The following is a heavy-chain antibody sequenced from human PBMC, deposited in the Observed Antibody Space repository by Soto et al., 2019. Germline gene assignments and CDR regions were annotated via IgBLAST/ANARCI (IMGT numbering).Heavy chain of an antibody. CDR3: ARPRRYCSSTSCQVVGYFQH. CDR2: IWYDGSNK. V-gene: IGHV3-33*01. D-gene: IGHD2-2*01. J-gene: IGHJ1*01. Sequence: GGSLRLSCAASGFTFSSYGMHWVRQAPGKGLEWVAVIWYDGSNKYYADSVKGRFTISRDNSKNTLYLQMNSLRAEDTAVYYCARPRRYCSSTSCQVVGYFQHWGQGTLVTVSS. CDR1: GFTFSSYG.